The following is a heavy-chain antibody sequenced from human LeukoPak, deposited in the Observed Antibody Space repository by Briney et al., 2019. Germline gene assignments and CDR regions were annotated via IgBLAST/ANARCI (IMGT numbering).Heavy chain of an antibody. Sequence: GGSLRLSCAASGFTFSSYAMSWVRQAPGKGLEWVSAISGSGGSTYYADSVKGRFTISRDNAKNSLYLQMNSLRAEDTAVYYCARERLGYCSGGSCYGLGYYYYMDVWGKGTTVTVSS. CDR1: GFTFSSYA. D-gene: IGHD2-15*01. CDR2: ISGSGGST. V-gene: IGHV3-23*01. J-gene: IGHJ6*03. CDR3: ARERLGYCSGGSCYGLGYYYYMDV.